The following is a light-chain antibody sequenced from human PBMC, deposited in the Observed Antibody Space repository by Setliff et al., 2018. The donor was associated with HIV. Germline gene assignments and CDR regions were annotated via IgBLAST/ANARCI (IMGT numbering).Light chain of an antibody. J-gene: IGLJ1*01. CDR3: SSYTSSSTYV. Sequence: QSVLTQPASVSGSPGQSITLSCTGTSSDVGCYNYVSWYQQHPGKAPKLMIYDVSKRPSGVSNRFSGSKSGNTASLTISGLQAEDEADYYRSSYTSSSTYVFGTGTKSPS. CDR1: SSDVGCYNY. V-gene: IGLV2-14*01. CDR2: DVS.